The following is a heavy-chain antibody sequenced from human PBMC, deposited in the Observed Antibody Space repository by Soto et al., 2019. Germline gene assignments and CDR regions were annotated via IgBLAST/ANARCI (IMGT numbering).Heavy chain of an antibody. V-gene: IGHV4-39*01. CDR3: AVGGDSSGYPKPIDY. CDR1: GGSISSSSYY. D-gene: IGHD3-22*01. CDR2: IYYSGST. Sequence: SETLSLTCTVSGGSISSSSYYWGWIRQPPGKGLEWIGSIYYSGSTYYNPSLKSRVTISVDTSKNQFSLKLSSVTAADTAVYYCAVGGDSSGYPKPIDYWGQGTLVTSPQ. J-gene: IGHJ4*02.